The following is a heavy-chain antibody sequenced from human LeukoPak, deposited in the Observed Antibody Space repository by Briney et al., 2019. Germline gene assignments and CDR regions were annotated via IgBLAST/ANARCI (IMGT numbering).Heavy chain of an antibody. D-gene: IGHD2-21*02. V-gene: IGHV4-31*03. CDR1: GDSISSGGNY. J-gene: IGHJ4*02. CDR3: ARGYCGGGCYVDY. CDR2: IYYSGST. Sequence: PSETLSLTCTVSGDSISSGGNYWSWIRQHPGKGLEWIGYIYYSGSTYYNSPLKSRVTMSVDTSKNQFSLRLSSVTAADTAVYYCARGYCGGGCYVDYWGQGTLVTVSS.